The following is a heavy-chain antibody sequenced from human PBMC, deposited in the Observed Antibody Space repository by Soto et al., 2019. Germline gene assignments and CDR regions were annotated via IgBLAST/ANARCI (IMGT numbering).Heavy chain of an antibody. V-gene: IGHV3-48*02. CDR1: GFTFSSYS. Sequence: GGSLRLSCAASGFTFSSYSMNWVRQAPGKGLEWVSYISSSSSTIYYADSVKGRFTISRDNAKNSLYLQMNSLRDEDTAVYYCARVLYARSYNWFDPWGQGTLVTVSS. J-gene: IGHJ5*02. CDR2: ISSSSSTI. D-gene: IGHD2-15*01. CDR3: ARVLYARSYNWFDP.